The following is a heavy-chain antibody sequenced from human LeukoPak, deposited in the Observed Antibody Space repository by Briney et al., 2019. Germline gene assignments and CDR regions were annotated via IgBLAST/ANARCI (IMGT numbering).Heavy chain of an antibody. D-gene: IGHD3-22*01. Sequence: PGGSLRLSCAASGFTFSSFSMNWVRQAPGKGLEWVSYISSSSSIIYYTESVKGRFTVSRDNAKNSLYLQMNSLRAEDTAVYYCARNNYDSSGLADYWGQGTLVTVSS. V-gene: IGHV3-48*04. J-gene: IGHJ4*02. CDR1: GFTFSSFS. CDR3: ARNNYDSSGLADY. CDR2: ISSSSSII.